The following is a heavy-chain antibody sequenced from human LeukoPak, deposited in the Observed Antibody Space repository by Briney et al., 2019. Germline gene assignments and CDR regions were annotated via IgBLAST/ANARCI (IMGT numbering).Heavy chain of an antibody. CDR1: GITVSVNY. Sequence: GGFLRLSCAASGITVSVNYMAWVRQAPGKGLEWASVIYSGGNTYHADSVKGRFSISRDNSKNTVYLQMNGLRVEDTAVYYCARLVTGTTVINSGWFDPWGRGTLVTVSS. V-gene: IGHV3-66*04. J-gene: IGHJ5*02. CDR3: ARLVTGTTVINSGWFDP. CDR2: IYSGGNT. D-gene: IGHD4-23*01.